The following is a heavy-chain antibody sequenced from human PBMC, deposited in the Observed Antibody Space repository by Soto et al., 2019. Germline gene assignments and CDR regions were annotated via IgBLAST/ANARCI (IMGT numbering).Heavy chain of an antibody. CDR2: ISTYNGNK. CDR3: AREPYLPKARNDF. CDR1: GYPFTKSG. J-gene: IGHJ4*02. Sequence: ASVKVSCKASGYPFTKSGITWVRQAPGQGLEWLGWISTYNGNKNHAQNLQGRVTMTTDTSTRTAYMELRSLRSGDSAVYFCAREPYLPKARNDFWGPGTLVTVSS. V-gene: IGHV1-18*01.